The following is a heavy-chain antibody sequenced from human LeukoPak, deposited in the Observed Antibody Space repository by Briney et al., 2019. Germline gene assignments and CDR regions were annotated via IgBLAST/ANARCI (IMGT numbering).Heavy chain of an antibody. CDR2: ISGDGGST. Sequence: PGGSWRFSGAASGLTFDDYAMHWVRQAQGRGLDWVSLISGDGGSTYYADSVKGRFTISRDNSKNSLYLQMNSLRTEDTALYYCAKDMGEWGVDYWGQGTLVTVSS. V-gene: IGHV3-43*02. D-gene: IGHD1-26*01. J-gene: IGHJ4*02. CDR1: GLTFDDYA. CDR3: AKDMGEWGVDY.